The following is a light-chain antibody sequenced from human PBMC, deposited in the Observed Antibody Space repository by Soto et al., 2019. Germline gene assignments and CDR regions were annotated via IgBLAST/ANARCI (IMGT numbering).Light chain of an antibody. CDR3: QQYITHPYT. CDR2: GAS. V-gene: IGKV1-16*02. CDR1: QDINIY. Sequence: DIQMTQSPSSLSASVGDRVTITCRASQDINIYLAWFQQKPGKAPKSLIFGASSLQSGVPTNFSGSGSGTDFTLTISSLQPEDSATYYCQQYITHPYTFGQGTKVDIK. J-gene: IGKJ2*01.